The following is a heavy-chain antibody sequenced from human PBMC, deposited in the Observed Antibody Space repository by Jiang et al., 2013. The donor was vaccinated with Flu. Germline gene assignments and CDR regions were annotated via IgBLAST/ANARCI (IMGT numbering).Heavy chain of an antibody. D-gene: IGHD6-6*01. CDR3: ARGSSSAFDS. CDR1: GFTFSQHR. Sequence: QLVESGGGLDQPGGSLRLSCAASGFTFSQHRMNWVRQAPGKGLEWVASIKGDESEQYHVDSVKGRFTISRDNAKNSLYLQMNSLRVDDTAVYYCARGSSSAFDSWGQGTLVAVSS. CDR2: IKGDESEQ. J-gene: IGHJ4*02. V-gene: IGHV3-7*03.